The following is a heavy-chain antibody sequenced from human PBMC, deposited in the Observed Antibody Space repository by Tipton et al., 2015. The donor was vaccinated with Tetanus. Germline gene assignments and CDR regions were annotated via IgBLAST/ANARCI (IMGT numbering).Heavy chain of an antibody. D-gene: IGHD6-19*01. V-gene: IGHV4-31*02. J-gene: IGHJ4*02. CDR2: IYHDTMRA. Sequence: GASINAGGYLWTWVRQHPGEGLEWIGNIYHDTMRASPIPSLDSRVTISVDTSKNQFSLRLTSVTAADTAVYFCAKSDGAQTSGWYPSLYFDFWGQGTLVTVSS. CDR1: GASINAGGYL. CDR3: AKSDGAQTSGWYPSLYFDF.